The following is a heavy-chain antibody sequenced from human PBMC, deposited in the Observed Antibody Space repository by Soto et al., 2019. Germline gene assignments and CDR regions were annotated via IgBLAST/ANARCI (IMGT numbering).Heavy chain of an antibody. D-gene: IGHD1-26*01. CDR3: AREDILGARSFDY. Sequence: WGSLRLSCAASGFTFSGYSVNWVRQAPGKGLEWVSYISSGSKTIYYADSVKGRFTVSRDNARNSQYLQMNSLRDEDTAVYYCAREDILGARSFDYWGQGTLVTVSS. V-gene: IGHV3-48*02. J-gene: IGHJ4*02. CDR1: GFTFSGYS. CDR2: ISSGSKTI.